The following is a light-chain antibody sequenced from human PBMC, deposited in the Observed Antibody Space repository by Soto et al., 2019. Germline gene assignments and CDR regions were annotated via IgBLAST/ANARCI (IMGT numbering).Light chain of an antibody. CDR3: QQYSSLSTWT. J-gene: IGKJ1*01. CDR2: AAS. V-gene: IGKV3-20*01. Sequence: EIVLTQSPGTLSLSPGERATLSCRASQSVSSAYLAWYQHKPGQPPTLLIYAASSRVTGIPDRFSGSGSGTDFTLTISRLEPEDFAVYYCQQYSSLSTWTFVQGTKVEIK. CDR1: QSVSSAY.